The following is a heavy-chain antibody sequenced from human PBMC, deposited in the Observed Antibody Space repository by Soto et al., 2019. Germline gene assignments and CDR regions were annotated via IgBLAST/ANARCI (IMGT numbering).Heavy chain of an antibody. Sequence: SETLSLTCTVSGGSISSGGYYWSWIRQHPGKGLEWIGYIYYSGSTYYNPSLKSRVTISVDTSKNQFSLKLSSVTAADTAVYYCARDERVSGHHGSVYYYGMDVWGQGTTVTVSS. CDR2: IYYSGST. D-gene: IGHD2-15*01. CDR1: GGSISSGGYY. J-gene: IGHJ6*02. CDR3: ARDERVSGHHGSVYYYGMDV. V-gene: IGHV4-31*03.